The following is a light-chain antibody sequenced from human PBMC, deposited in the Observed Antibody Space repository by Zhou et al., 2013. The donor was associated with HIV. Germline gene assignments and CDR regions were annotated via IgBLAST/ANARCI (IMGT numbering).Light chain of an antibody. Sequence: QSALTQPASVSGSPGQSITISCTGTSSDVGAYNHVSWYQQHPGKAPKLMIYDVSNRPSGVSNRFSGSKSGNTASLTISGLQAEDEADYYCSSYTPSSTLFGAGTKVTVL. CDR2: DVS. CDR3: SSYTPSSTL. CDR1: SSDVGAYNH. V-gene: IGLV2-14*03. J-gene: IGLJ1*01.